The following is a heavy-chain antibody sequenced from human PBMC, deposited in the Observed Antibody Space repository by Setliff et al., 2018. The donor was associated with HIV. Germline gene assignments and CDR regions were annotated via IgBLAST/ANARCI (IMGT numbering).Heavy chain of an antibody. V-gene: IGHV4-39*07. D-gene: IGHD3-22*01. CDR2: IYYDGSA. CDR1: GGSVSDSNVY. CDR3: ARLRITMIMMLNYFDY. Sequence: SETLSLTCSVSGGSVSDSNVYWNWIRQSPGKGLEWIGNIYYDGSAYYNPSLKSRVTMSVDTSKNQFSLRLTSVTAADTAVYFCARLRITMIMMLNYFDYWGQGTLVTVSS. J-gene: IGHJ4*02.